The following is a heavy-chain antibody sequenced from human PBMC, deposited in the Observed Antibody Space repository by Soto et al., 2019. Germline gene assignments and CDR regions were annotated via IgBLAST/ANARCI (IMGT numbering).Heavy chain of an antibody. D-gene: IGHD2-2*02. J-gene: IGHJ4*02. Sequence: EVQLVESGGGLVQPGGSLRLSCAASGFTFSSYSMNWVRQAPGRGLEWVSYISGSSSMIYYADSVKGRFTISRDNAKNSLYRQMNTLRAEDTAEYYCARDLTPRQETLYALLGYWGQGALVTVSS. V-gene: IGHV3-48*01. CDR3: ARDLTPRQETLYALLGY. CDR1: GFTFSSYS. CDR2: ISGSSSMI.